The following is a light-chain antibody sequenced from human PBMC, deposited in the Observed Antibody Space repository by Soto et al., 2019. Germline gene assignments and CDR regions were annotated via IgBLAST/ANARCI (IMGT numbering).Light chain of an antibody. J-gene: IGLJ1*01. CDR1: SSDVGGYNY. V-gene: IGLV2-11*01. CDR2: DVS. CDR3: CSYAGSYTWV. Sequence: QSALTQPRSVSGSPGRSVTISCTGTSSDVGGYNYVSWYQQHPGKAPKLMIYDVSKRPSGVPDHFSGSKSGNTASLTISGLQAEDEADYYCCSYAGSYTWVFGTGTKVTVL.